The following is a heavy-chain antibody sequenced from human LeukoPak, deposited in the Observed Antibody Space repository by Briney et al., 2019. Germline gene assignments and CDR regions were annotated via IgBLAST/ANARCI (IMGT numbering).Heavy chain of an antibody. CDR2: IHYSGST. CDR3: ARGPGGYDYGNYFDY. J-gene: IGHJ4*02. V-gene: IGHV4-59*12. Sequence: NASETLSLTCSVSGASISNYYWSWIRQPPGKGRECIGYIHYSGSTNYNPALKSRVTFSFDTSKNQFSLKLSSVTAADTAVYYCARGPGGYDYGNYFDYWGQGTPVTVSS. D-gene: IGHD5-12*01. CDR1: GASISNYY.